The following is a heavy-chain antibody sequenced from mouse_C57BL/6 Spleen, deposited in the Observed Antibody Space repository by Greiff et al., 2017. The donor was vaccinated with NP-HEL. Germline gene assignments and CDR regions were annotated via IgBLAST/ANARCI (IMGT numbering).Heavy chain of an antibody. CDR2: ISYDGSN. Sequence: EVKLEESGPGLVKPSQSLSLTCSVTGYSITSGYYWNWIRQFPGNKLEWMGYISYDGSNNYNPSLKNRISITRDTSKNQFFLKLNSVTTEDTATYYCARDSGSSYWYFDVWGTGTTVTVSS. D-gene: IGHD1-1*01. CDR1: GYSITSGYY. V-gene: IGHV3-6*01. CDR3: ARDSGSSYWYFDV. J-gene: IGHJ1*03.